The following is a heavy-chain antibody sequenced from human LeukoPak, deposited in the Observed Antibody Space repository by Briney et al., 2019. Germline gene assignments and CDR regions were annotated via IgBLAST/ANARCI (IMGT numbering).Heavy chain of an antibody. V-gene: IGHV3-48*02. CDR2: ISGTSTTI. D-gene: IGHD1-26*01. J-gene: IGHJ4*02. CDR3: ARSGTYAYFNY. CDR1: GFIFSNYN. Sequence: GGSLRLSCAASGFIFSNYNMNWVRQTPGKGLEWISYISGTSTTIYYAEPVKGRFTISRDNAKNSLYLQMTSLRDEDTAVYYCARSGTYAYFNYWGQGTLVTVSS.